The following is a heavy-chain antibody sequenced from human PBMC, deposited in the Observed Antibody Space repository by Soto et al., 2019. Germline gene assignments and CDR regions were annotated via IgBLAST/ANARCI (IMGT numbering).Heavy chain of an antibody. CDR3: AREMIPMIMGGMSAMAV. CDR2: ISFDGTNK. D-gene: IGHD3-22*01. Sequence: QVQLVESGGGVVQPERSQRLSCTASKFTFASYVMHWVRQAPGEGLEWVALISFDGTNKYYADSVKGRFTISRDNSKNTMYLQMNSLRPEDTAVYYCAREMIPMIMGGMSAMAVWGPGTTVTVS. J-gene: IGHJ6*02. V-gene: IGHV3-30*04. CDR1: KFTFASYV.